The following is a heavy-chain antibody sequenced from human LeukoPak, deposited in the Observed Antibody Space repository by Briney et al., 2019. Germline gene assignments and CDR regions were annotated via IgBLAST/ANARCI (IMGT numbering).Heavy chain of an antibody. CDR1: GGSISSYY. Sequence: SETLSLTFTVSGGSISSYYWSWIRQPPGKGLEWIGYSYYSGSTNYNPSLKSRVTISVDTSKNQFSLKLSSVTAADTAVYYCGRGPLGVGASPWGEGTLVTVSS. CDR2: SYYSGST. CDR3: GRGPLGVGASP. D-gene: IGHD1-26*01. J-gene: IGHJ4*02. V-gene: IGHV4-59*01.